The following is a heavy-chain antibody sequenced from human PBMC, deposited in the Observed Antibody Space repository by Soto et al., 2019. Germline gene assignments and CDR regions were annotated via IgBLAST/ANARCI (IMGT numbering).Heavy chain of an antibody. J-gene: IGHJ4*02. CDR2: IVVGSGNT. D-gene: IGHD1-26*01. CDR3: AADPIVGATSY. CDR1: GFTFTSSA. Sequence: SVKVSCKASGFTFTSSAVQWVRQVRGQRLEWIGWIVVGSGNTNYAQKFQERVTITRDMSTSTAYMELSSLRSEDTAVYYCAADPIVGATSYWGQGTLVTVSS. V-gene: IGHV1-58*01.